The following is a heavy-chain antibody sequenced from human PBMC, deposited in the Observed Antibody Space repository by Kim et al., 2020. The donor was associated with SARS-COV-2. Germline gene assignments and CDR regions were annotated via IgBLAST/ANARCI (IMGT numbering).Heavy chain of an antibody. J-gene: IGHJ4*02. CDR3: AREGAVAGHIDY. V-gene: IGHV3-53*01. Sequence: GWSLRLSCVASGFTVSTNNMNWVRQAPGKGLEWVSLIYSAGSTYYADSVTGRFTISRDNSKNTLYLQMNSLRAEDTAMYYCAREGAVAGHIDYWGQGTLV. CDR1: GFTVSTNN. CDR2: IYSAGST. D-gene: IGHD6-19*01.